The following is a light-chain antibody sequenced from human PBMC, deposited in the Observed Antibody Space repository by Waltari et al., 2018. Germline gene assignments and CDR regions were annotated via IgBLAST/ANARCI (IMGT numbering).Light chain of an antibody. CDR2: GAS. CDR3: HQYNNWPRT. J-gene: IGKJ1*01. CDR1: QSVRSK. Sequence: EIVMTQSPATLSVSPGERATLSCRASQSVRSKLAGYQQKPGQAPRLLSYGASTRATGIPVRLSGSGSGTEFTFTISSLQSEDFAVYYCHQYNNWPRTFGQGTKVEIK. V-gene: IGKV3-15*01.